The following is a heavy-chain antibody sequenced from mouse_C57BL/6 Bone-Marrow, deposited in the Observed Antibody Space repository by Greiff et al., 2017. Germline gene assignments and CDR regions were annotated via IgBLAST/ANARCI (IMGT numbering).Heavy chain of an antibody. V-gene: IGHV1-81*01. CDR3: IITTVVARYWYFDV. Sequence: QVQLQQSGAELARPGASVKLSCKASGYTFTSYGISWVKQRTGQVLEWIGEIYPRSGNTYYNEKFKGKATLTADKSSSTAYMELRSLTSEDSAVYFCIITTVVARYWYFDVWGTGTTVTVSS. J-gene: IGHJ1*03. D-gene: IGHD1-1*01. CDR1: GYTFTSYG. CDR2: IYPRSGNT.